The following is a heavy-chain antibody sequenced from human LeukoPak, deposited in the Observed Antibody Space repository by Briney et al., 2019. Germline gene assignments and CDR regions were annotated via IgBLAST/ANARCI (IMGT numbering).Heavy chain of an antibody. CDR2: FDLEDGET. Sequence: ASVKVSCKVSGYTLTELSMHGVRQAPGKGLEWMGGFDLEDGETIYAQKFQGRVTMTEDTSTDTAYMELSSLRSEDTAVYYCATVFVYSSSSATLGYYFDYWGQGTLVTVSS. J-gene: IGHJ4*02. CDR1: GYTLTELS. CDR3: ATVFVYSSSSATLGYYFDY. D-gene: IGHD6-6*01. V-gene: IGHV1-24*01.